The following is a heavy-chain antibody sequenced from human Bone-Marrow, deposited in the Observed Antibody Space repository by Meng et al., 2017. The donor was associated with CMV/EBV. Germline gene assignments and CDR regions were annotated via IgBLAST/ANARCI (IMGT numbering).Heavy chain of an antibody. V-gene: IGHV1-69*06. Sequence: ASGGPFSSYAISWVRQAPGQGLEWMGGIIPIFGTANYAQKFQGRVTITADKSTSTAYMELSSLRSEDTAVYYCARGAPQGEEDWFDPWGQGTLVTVSS. CDR3: ARGAPQGEEDWFDP. J-gene: IGHJ5*02. D-gene: IGHD3-10*01. CDR1: GGPFSSYA. CDR2: IIPIFGTA.